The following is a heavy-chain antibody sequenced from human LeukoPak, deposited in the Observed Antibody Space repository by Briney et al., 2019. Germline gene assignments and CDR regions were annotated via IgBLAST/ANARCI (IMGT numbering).Heavy chain of an antibody. J-gene: IGHJ3*02. CDR1: GYTFTGYD. CDR3: ARGFRSFSSGWYLGAFDI. Sequence: GASVKVSCKASGYTFTGYDINWVRQATGQGLEWMGWINPNSGGTNYAQKFQGRVTMTRDTSISTAYMELSRLRSDDTAVYYCARGFRSFSSGWYLGAFDIWGQGTMVTVSS. D-gene: IGHD6-19*01. CDR2: INPNSGGT. V-gene: IGHV1-2*02.